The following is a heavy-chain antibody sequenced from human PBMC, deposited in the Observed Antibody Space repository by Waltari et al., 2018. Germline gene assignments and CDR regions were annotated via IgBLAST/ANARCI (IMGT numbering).Heavy chain of an antibody. CDR3: AKILHEKTSNMIFDS. J-gene: IGHJ4*02. V-gene: IGHV3-23*01. CDR2: ILDTEGRA. D-gene: IGHD3-16*01. CDR1: GFTFSTYT. Sequence: EVQLLESGGTLIQPGGSLRLSCAASGFTFSTYTMAWVRQTPGKELGWVSAILDTEGRALYTDSVKGPFTIARDNSKDTLFLEMNSLRAEDTALYFCAKILHEKTSNMIFDSWGQGTLVTVSA.